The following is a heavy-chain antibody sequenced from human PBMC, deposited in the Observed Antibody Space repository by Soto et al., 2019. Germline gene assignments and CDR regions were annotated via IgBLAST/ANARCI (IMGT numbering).Heavy chain of an antibody. CDR3: ARQAYYDFWSGPSPWFDP. V-gene: IGHV5-10-1*04. CDR1: GYSFTSYW. CDR2: IDPSDSYT. J-gene: IGHJ5*02. Sequence: GESLKISCKGSGYSFTSYWISWVRQMPGKGLEWMGRIDPSDSYTRYSPSFQGQVTISADKSISTAYLQWSSLKASDTAMYYCARQAYYDFWSGPSPWFDPWGQGTLVTVSS. D-gene: IGHD3-3*01.